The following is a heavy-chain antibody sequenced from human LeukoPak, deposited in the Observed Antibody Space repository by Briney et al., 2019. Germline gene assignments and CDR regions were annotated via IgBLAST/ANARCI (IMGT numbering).Heavy chain of an antibody. CDR2: IYYSGST. CDR1: GGPISSYY. J-gene: IGHJ3*02. Sequence: SETLSLTCTVSGGPISSYYWSWIRQPPGKGLEWIGYIYYSGSTNYNPSLKSRVTISVDTSKNQFSLKLSSVTAADTAVYYCARGAGTGIWGQGTMVTVSS. D-gene: IGHD1-14*01. V-gene: IGHV4-59*01. CDR3: ARGAGTGI.